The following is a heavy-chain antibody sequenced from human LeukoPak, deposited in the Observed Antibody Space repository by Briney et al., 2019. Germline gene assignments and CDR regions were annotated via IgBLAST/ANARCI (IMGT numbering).Heavy chain of an antibody. CDR3: AAPSGVVRLGV. D-gene: IGHD3-10*01. CDR2: VYSGRYT. J-gene: IGHJ6*01. Sequence: PGGSLPLSCAVSGLTLSKNYMSWVRQAPGKGLEGVAVVYSGRYTYYAHAVKHQFTHSRHNPKNTLYLHIGELRNGHTAGHYCAAPSGVVRLGVWGQGTTVTVFS. V-gene: IGHV3-53*01. CDR1: GLTLSKNY.